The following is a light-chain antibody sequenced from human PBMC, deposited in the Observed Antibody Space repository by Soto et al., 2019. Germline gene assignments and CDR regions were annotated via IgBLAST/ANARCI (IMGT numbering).Light chain of an antibody. J-gene: IGLJ1*01. Sequence: QSVLTQPASVSGSPGQSITISCTGTRSDVGDYRLVSWYQQPPGKAPKLIIYEVSQRPSGVSDRFSGSKSGNTASLTISGLQAEDEADYYCCSYAGSSTYVFGTGTKVTVL. V-gene: IGLV2-23*02. CDR2: EVS. CDR3: CSYAGSSTYV. CDR1: RSDVGDYRL.